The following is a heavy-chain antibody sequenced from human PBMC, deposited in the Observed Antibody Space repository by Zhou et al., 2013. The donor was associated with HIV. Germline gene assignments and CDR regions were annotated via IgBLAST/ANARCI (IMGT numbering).Heavy chain of an antibody. CDR3: ARARYYYGSGSYYPFDY. J-gene: IGHJ4*02. CDR2: IHPNSGGT. D-gene: IGHD3-10*01. V-gene: IGHV1-2*02. Sequence: QVQLVQSGAEVKKPGASVKVSCKASGYTFTSYSVHWVRQAPGQGLEWLGWIHPNSGGTNYAQKFQGRVTMTRDTSISTAYMELSRLRSDDTAVYYCARARYYYGSGSYYPFDYWGQGTLVTVSS. CDR1: GYTFTSYS.